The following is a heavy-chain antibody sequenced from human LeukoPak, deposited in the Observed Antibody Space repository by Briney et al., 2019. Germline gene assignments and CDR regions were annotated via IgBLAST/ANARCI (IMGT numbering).Heavy chain of an antibody. D-gene: IGHD3-22*01. CDR1: GGSISSYY. J-gene: IGHJ4*02. Sequence: SETLSLTCTVSGGSISSYYWSWIRQPAGKGLEWIGRIYTSGSTNYNPSLKSRVTISVDTSKNQFSLKLSSVTAADTAVYYCARAQDAIYYDSSGYFHYFDYWGQGTLVTVSS. CDR3: ARAQDAIYYDSSGYFHYFDY. V-gene: IGHV4-4*07. CDR2: IYTSGST.